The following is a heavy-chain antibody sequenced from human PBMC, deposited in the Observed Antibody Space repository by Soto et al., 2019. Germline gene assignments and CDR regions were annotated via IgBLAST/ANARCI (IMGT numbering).Heavy chain of an antibody. D-gene: IGHD2-2*02. CDR2: IYHSGST. CDR1: GGSISSSNW. CDR3: ASLGYCSSTSCYRHYYYYGMDV. V-gene: IGHV4-4*02. Sequence: NPSETLSLTCAVSGGSISSSNWWSWVRQPPGKGLEWIGEIYHSGSTNYNPSLKSRVTISVDKSKNQFSLKLSSVTAADTAVYYCASLGYCSSTSCYRHYYYYGMDVWGQGTTVTVSS. J-gene: IGHJ6*02.